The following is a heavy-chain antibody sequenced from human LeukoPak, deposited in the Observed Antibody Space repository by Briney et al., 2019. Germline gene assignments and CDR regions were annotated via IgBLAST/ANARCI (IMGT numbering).Heavy chain of an antibody. CDR1: GGSISSYY. CDR3: ARCNGFWSGYWFDP. D-gene: IGHD3-3*01. J-gene: IGHJ5*02. Sequence: SETLSLTCTVSGGSISSYYWSWIRQTAGKGLEWIGRIYTSGSTNYNPSLKSRVTMSVDTSKNQFSLKLSSVTAADTAVYYCARCNGFWSGYWFDPWGQGTLVTVSS. V-gene: IGHV4-4*07. CDR2: IYTSGST.